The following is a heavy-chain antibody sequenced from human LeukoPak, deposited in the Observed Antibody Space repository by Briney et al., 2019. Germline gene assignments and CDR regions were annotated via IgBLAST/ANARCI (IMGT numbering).Heavy chain of an antibody. J-gene: IGHJ4*02. CDR2: KSYDGSNK. V-gene: IGHV3-30*12. CDR3: ARGPEDIVVVVAADFDY. CDR1: GFTFRSYG. D-gene: IGHD2-15*01. Sequence: GGSLRLSCAASGFTFRSYGMHWVRQAPGKGLEWVAVKSYDGSNKYYADSVKGRFTISRDNAKNSLYLQMNSLRAEDTAVYYCARGPEDIVVVVAADFDYWGQGTLVTVSS.